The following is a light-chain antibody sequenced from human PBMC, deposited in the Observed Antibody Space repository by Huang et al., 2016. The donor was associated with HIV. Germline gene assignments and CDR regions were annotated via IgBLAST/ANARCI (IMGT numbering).Light chain of an antibody. Sequence: EVVMMQSPASLSVSPGERATLSCRASQSVSSDLAWYQQKPGQAPRRLLYGASTRATGIPARFSGSGSGTEFTLTISGLQSEDSAIYYCQQYNKWPPKTFGQGTKVEIK. CDR3: QQYNKWPPKT. CDR1: QSVSSD. CDR2: GAS. V-gene: IGKV3-15*01. J-gene: IGKJ1*01.